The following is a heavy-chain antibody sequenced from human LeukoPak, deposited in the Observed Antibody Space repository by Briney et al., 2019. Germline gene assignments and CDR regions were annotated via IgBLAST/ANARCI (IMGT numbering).Heavy chain of an antibody. CDR3: AREERPYVDTAMVY. CDR2: IKTDGTIT. J-gene: IGHJ4*02. D-gene: IGHD5-18*01. CDR1: GFTLSNYW. Sequence: PGGSLRLSCAASGFTLSNYWMHWVRKAPGEGLVWVSRIKTDGTITNYADSVKGRFTISRDNAKNTLYLQMNSLRVEDTAVYYCAREERPYVDTAMVYWGQGTLVTVSS. V-gene: IGHV3-74*01.